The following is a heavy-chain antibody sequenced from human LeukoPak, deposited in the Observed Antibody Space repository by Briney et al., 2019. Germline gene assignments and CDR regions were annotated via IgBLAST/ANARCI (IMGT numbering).Heavy chain of an antibody. V-gene: IGHV5-51*01. CDR1: GYSFNSYW. D-gene: IGHD3-16*01. Sequence: GESPKIPCKGSGYSFNSYWIGWVRQMPGKGPEWRVIIYPGDSDIKTGPSFEGQVTISDDESNSTAYLQWSSLKASDTAMYYCARRSSSGGYYFDYWGQGTLVTVSS. CDR3: ARRSSSGGYYFDY. J-gene: IGHJ4*02. CDR2: IYPGDSDI.